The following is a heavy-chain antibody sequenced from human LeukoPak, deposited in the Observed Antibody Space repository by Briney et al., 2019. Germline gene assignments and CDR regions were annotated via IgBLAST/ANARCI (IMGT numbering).Heavy chain of an antibody. V-gene: IGHV3-11*01. D-gene: IGHD3-22*01. CDR3: ARLGDGGYSDY. J-gene: IGHJ4*02. Sequence: GGSLRLSCAASGFTFSDNYMGWIRQAPGKGLDWISYISGSGAGTYYADSVRGRFTVSRDNAKNSLYLQMNGLRAEDTAVYYCARLGDGGYSDYWGQGTLVTVSS. CDR1: GFTFSDNY. CDR2: ISGSGAGT.